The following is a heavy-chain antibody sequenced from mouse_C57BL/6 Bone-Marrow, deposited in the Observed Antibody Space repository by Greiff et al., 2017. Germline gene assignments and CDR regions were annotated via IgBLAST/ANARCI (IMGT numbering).Heavy chain of an antibody. CDR2: IDPSDSYT. CDR1: GYTFTSYW. J-gene: IGHJ2*01. V-gene: IGHV1-69*01. Sequence: QVQLQQPGAELVMPGASVKLSCKASGYTFTSYWMHWVKQRPGQGLEWIGEIDPSDSYTNYNQKFKGKSTLTVDKSSSTAYMQLSSLTSEDSAVYYCARGGPYYFDSWGQGTTLTVSS. CDR3: ARGGPYYFDS.